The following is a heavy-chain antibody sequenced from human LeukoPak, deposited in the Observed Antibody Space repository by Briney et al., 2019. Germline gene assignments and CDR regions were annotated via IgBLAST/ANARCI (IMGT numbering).Heavy chain of an antibody. Sequence: GGSLRLSCAASGFTFSDYYMSWIRQAPGKGLEWVSYISSSSSYTNYADSVKGRFTISRDNAHNSLYLQMNSLRAEDTAVYYCARRHYDILTGYRDFDYWGQGSLVTVSS. V-gene: IGHV3-11*06. CDR1: GFTFSDYY. CDR2: ISSSSSYT. D-gene: IGHD3-9*01. CDR3: ARRHYDILTGYRDFDY. J-gene: IGHJ4*02.